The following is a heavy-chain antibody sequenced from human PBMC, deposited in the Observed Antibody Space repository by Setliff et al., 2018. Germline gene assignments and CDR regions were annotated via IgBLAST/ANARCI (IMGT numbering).Heavy chain of an antibody. J-gene: IGHJ6*03. D-gene: IGHD3-16*01. CDR3: ARMSGFMYMDV. CDR1: GGSISSYY. CDR2: IYTSGST. Sequence: PSETLSLTCTVSGGSISSYYWSWIRQPAGKGLEWIGRIYTSGSTNYNPSLKSRVTMSLDTSKSQFFLKLDAVTAADTAVYYCARMSGFMYMDVWGKGTPVTVSS. V-gene: IGHV4-4*07.